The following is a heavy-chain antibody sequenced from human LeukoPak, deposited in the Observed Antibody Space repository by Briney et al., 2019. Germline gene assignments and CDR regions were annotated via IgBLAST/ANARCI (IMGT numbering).Heavy chain of an antibody. CDR2: IYYSGST. V-gene: IGHV4-31*03. D-gene: IGHD3-10*01. CDR3: ARYLNYYGSGRVDY. J-gene: IGHJ4*02. Sequence: SSQTLSLTCTVSGGSISSGGYYWSWIRQHPGKGLEWIGYIYYSGSTYYNPSLKSRVTISVDTSKNQFSLKPSSVTAADTAVYYCARYLNYYGSGRVDYWGQGTLVTVSS. CDR1: GGSISSGGYY.